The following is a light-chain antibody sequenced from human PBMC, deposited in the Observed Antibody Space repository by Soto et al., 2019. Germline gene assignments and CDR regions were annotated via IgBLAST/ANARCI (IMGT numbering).Light chain of an antibody. CDR2: EVS. CDR1: QSLLHSDGKTY. V-gene: IGKV2D-29*01. Sequence: DVVMTQTPLSLSVTPGQPASISCKSSQSLLHSDGKTYLYWYLQKPGQPPQLLIYEVSNRSSRVAARCSGTGSGTDFTLKISRVEAEAVGVYYCMQSIQPPIPFGQGTRLHIQ. CDR3: MQSIQPPIP. J-gene: IGKJ5*01.